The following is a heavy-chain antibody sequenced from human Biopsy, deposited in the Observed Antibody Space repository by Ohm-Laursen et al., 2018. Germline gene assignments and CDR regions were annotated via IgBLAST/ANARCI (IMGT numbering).Heavy chain of an antibody. Sequence: ETLSLTCAASGFTFSGYAMSWVRQGPEKGLEWVSVVTGSGRSTYYTDSVKGRFTISRDNSKKTLYLQMNSLRAEDTAIYYCAKDQPDLAVVVAAHWYFDLWGRGTLVTVSS. D-gene: IGHD2-15*01. J-gene: IGHJ2*01. CDR2: VTGSGRST. V-gene: IGHV3-23*01. CDR1: GFTFSGYA. CDR3: AKDQPDLAVVVAAHWYFDL.